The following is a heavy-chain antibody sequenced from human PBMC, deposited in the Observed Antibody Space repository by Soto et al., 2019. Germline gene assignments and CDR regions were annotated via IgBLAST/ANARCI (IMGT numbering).Heavy chain of an antibody. J-gene: IGHJ6*02. CDR2: IWYDGSNK. CDR3: ARDLDVDTGVTYYYYGMDG. V-gene: IGHV3-33*01. D-gene: IGHD5-18*01. CDR1: GFTFSSYG. Sequence: GGSLRLSCAASGFTFSSYGMHWVRQAPGKGLEWVAVIWYDGSNKYYADSVKGRFTISRDNSKNTLYLQMNSLRAEDTAVYYCARDLDVDTGVTYYYYGMDGWGQGTTVTVSS.